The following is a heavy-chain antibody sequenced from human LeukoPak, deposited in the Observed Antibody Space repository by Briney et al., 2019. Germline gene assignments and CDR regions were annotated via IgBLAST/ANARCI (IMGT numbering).Heavy chain of an antibody. CDR1: GGSISSSSYY. CDR2: IYYSGYT. Sequence: SETLSLTCTVSGGSISSSSYYWGWIRQPPGKGLEWIGTIYYSGYTYYNPSLESRVTISVDTSRNQFSLKLSSVTAADTAVYYCAREYYYGSGRQFDPWGQGTLVTVSS. CDR3: AREYYYGSGRQFDP. D-gene: IGHD3-10*01. V-gene: IGHV4-39*07. J-gene: IGHJ5*02.